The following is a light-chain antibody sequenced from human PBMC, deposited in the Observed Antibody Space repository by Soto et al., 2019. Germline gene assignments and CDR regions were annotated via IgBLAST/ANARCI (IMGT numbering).Light chain of an antibody. CDR3: ASYTSSTTLDV. J-gene: IGLJ1*01. CDR1: SSDVGRYNY. V-gene: IGLV2-14*03. Sequence: QSALTQPASVSGSPGQSITISCIGTSSDVGRYNYVSWYQQHPGKAPKLIIFDINDRPSGISNRFSGSKSGHAAFLTISGLQADDEADYYCASYTSSTTLDVFGTGTKLTVL. CDR2: DIN.